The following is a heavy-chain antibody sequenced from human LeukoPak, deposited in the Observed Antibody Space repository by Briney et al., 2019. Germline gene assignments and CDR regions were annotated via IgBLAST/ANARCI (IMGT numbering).Heavy chain of an antibody. D-gene: IGHD6-13*01. CDR3: AREKYSSSSGYYYYYGMDV. V-gene: IGHV1-18*01. CDR1: GYTFTSYG. CDR2: ISAYNGNT. Sequence: ASVKVSCKASGYTFTSYGISWVRQAPGQGLEWMGWISAYNGNTNYAQKLQGRVTMTTDTSTSTAYMELRSLRSDDTAVYYCAREKYSSSSGYYYYYGMDVRGQGTTVTVSS. J-gene: IGHJ6*02.